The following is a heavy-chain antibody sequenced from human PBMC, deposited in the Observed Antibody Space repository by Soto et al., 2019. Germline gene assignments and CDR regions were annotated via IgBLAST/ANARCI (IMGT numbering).Heavy chain of an antibody. J-gene: IGHJ6*02. D-gene: IGHD2-2*01. V-gene: IGHV3-74*01. CDR2: INSDGSST. CDR3: VRERCTSSSCSNGLDV. Sequence: AASGETVKISVIAWSFKKTGKGLVWVSRINSDGSSTINADSVKGRFTISRHNAKNTLYLQMNSLRAEDTAVYYCVRERCTSSSCSNGLDVWGQGTTVTVSS. CDR1: GETVKISV.